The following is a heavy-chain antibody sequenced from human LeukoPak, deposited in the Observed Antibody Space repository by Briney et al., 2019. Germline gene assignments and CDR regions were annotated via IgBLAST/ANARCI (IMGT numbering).Heavy chain of an antibody. CDR1: GYTFTSYG. J-gene: IGHJ6*03. Sequence: ASVKVSCKASGYTFTSYGISWVRQAPGQGLEWMGWISAYNGNTNLAQKLQGRVTMTTDTSTSTAYMELRSLRSDDTAVYYCARDWYGGNLEYYYYYYMDVWGKGTTVTVSS. CDR3: ARDWYGGNLEYYYYYYMDV. D-gene: IGHD4-23*01. V-gene: IGHV1-18*01. CDR2: ISAYNGNT.